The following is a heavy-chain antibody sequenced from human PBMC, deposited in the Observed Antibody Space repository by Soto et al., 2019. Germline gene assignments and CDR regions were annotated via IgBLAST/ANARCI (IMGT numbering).Heavy chain of an antibody. Sequence: QVQLVQSGAEVKKPGASVKVSCKASGYTFTSYSISWVRQAPGQGLEWMGWISAYNGNTYHARKLQGRVTMTTDTSTSTAHMELRSLRSDDTAVYYCARDVGYGLIDYWGQGTLVTVSS. CDR2: ISAYNGNT. CDR1: GYTFTSYS. J-gene: IGHJ4*02. V-gene: IGHV1-18*01. CDR3: ARDVGYGLIDY. D-gene: IGHD5-18*01.